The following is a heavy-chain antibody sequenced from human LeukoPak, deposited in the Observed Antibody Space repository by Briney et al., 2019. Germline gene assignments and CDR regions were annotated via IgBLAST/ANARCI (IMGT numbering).Heavy chain of an antibody. D-gene: IGHD3-22*01. V-gene: IGHV3-30*04. CDR1: GFTFSSYA. J-gene: IGHJ4*02. CDR2: ISYDGSNK. Sequence: GGSLRLSCAASGFTFSSYAMHWVPQAPGKGLEWVAVISYDGSNKYYADSVKGRFTISRDNSKNTLYLQMNSLRAEDTAVYYCASSGYYDYWVQGILVTVSS. CDR3: ASSGYYDY.